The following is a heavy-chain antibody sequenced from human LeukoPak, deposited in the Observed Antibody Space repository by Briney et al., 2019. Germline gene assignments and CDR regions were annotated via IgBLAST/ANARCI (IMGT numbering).Heavy chain of an antibody. D-gene: IGHD2-15*01. CDR2: IYYSGST. V-gene: IGHV4-59*01. J-gene: IGHJ4*02. CDR1: GGSISSYY. Sequence: SETLSLTCTVSGGSISSYYWSWIRQPPGKGLEWIGYIYYSGSTNYNPSLKSRVTISVDTSKNQFSLKLSSVTAADTAVYYCARSTPPCYYFDYWGQGTLVTVSP. CDR3: ARSTPPCYYFDY.